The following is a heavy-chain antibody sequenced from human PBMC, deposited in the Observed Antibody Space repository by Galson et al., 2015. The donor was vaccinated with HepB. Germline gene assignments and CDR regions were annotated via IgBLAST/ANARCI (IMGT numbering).Heavy chain of an antibody. CDR1: GFTFSSYA. CDR3: ASPPTGGELRDYYGMDV. Sequence: SLRLSCAASGFTFSSYAMHWVRQAPGKGLEWVAVISYDGSNKYYADSVKGRFTISRDNAKNSLYLQMNSLRAEDTAVYYCASPPTGGELRDYYGMDVWGQGTTVTVSS. V-gene: IGHV3-30-3*01. J-gene: IGHJ6*02. D-gene: IGHD1-26*01. CDR2: ISYDGSNK.